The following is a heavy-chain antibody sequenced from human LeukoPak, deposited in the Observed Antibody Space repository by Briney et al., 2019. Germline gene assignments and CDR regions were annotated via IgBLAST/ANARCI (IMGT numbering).Heavy chain of an antibody. CDR3: ARAGSSGPYCTIGSCYGMDV. D-gene: IGHD2-8*01. V-gene: IGHV4-30-4*08. CDR1: GVSINNPNYC. CDR2: GYCNGRS. Sequence: SETLSLTCTVSGVSINNPNYCWSWVRQPPGKGLEWVGYGYCNGRSNYNPSLRSRLTMTVDTSSNQFSLELSSVTAADTAVYYCARAGSSGPYCTIGSCYGMDVWGQGTTVTVSS. J-gene: IGHJ6*02.